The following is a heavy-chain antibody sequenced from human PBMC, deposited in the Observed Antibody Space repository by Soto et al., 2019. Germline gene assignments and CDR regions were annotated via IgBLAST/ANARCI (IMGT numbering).Heavy chain of an antibody. J-gene: IGHJ5*02. Sequence: SETLSLTCTVSGGSISSDGSYWSWIRQHPGKGLEWVGCLFYSGSTYYNPSLKSRVTISVDTSKNQFSLKLSSVTAADTAVYYCARGLAAAGLFGFGPWGQGTLVTVSS. CDR1: GGSISSDGSY. CDR3: ARGLAAAGLFGFGP. V-gene: IGHV4-31*03. D-gene: IGHD6-13*01. CDR2: LFYSGST.